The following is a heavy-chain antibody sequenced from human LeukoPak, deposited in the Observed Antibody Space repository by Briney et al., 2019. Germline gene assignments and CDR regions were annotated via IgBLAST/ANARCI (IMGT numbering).Heavy chain of an antibody. V-gene: IGHV3-9*01. D-gene: IGHD2-15*01. CDR1: GFTFDDYA. Sequence: PGGSLRLSCAASGFTFDDYAMHWVRQAPGKGLEWVSGISWNSGSIGYADSVKGRFTISRDNAKNSLYLQMNSLRAEDTALYYCAKAVASYYYYGMDAWGQGTTVTVSS. CDR3: AKAVASYYYYGMDA. CDR2: ISWNSGSI. J-gene: IGHJ6*02.